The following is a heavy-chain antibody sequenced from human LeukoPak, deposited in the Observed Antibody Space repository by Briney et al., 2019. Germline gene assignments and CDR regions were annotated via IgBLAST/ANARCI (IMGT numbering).Heavy chain of an antibody. CDR2: IIPILGIA. Sequence: ASVEVSCKASGGTFSSYAISWVRQAPGQGLEWMGRIIPILGIANYAQKFQGRVTITADKSTSTAYMELSSLRSEDTAVYYCARETSDWPQTYYYYGMDVWGQGTTVTVSS. CDR3: ARETSDWPQTYYYYGMDV. D-gene: IGHD2-21*02. V-gene: IGHV1-69*04. CDR1: GGTFSSYA. J-gene: IGHJ6*02.